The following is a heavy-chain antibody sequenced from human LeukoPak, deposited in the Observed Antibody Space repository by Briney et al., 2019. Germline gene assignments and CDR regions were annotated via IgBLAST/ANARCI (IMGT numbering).Heavy chain of an antibody. CDR3: ARYGNLKVLDI. Sequence: GRSLRLSCAASGFTFSSHGMHWVRQAPGKGLEWVAVIWYDGSEKYYAESVKGRFTISRDNSKNTLYLQIYSLRAEDTALYYCARYGNLKVLDIWGQGTMVTVPS. D-gene: IGHD1-14*01. J-gene: IGHJ3*02. CDR1: GFTFSSHG. CDR2: IWYDGSEK. V-gene: IGHV3-33*01.